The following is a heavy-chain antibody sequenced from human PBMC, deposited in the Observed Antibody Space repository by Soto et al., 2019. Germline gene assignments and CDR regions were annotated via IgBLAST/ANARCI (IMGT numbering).Heavy chain of an antibody. J-gene: IGHJ6*02. Sequence: QVQLVESGGGVVQPGRSLRLSCAASGFTFSSYGMHWVRQAPGKGLEWVALISHDGSNKYYVDSVKGRFTISRDNSKNTLFLQMNSLRDGDTAVYYCAKDRLRGGFLTTATTNGMDVWGQGTTVTVSS. D-gene: IGHD1-26*01. CDR1: GFTFSSYG. CDR3: AKDRLRGGFLTTATTNGMDV. CDR2: ISHDGSNK. V-gene: IGHV3-30*18.